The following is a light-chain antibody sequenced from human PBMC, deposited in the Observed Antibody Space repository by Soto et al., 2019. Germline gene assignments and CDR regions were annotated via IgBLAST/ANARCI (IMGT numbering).Light chain of an antibody. J-gene: IGKJ3*01. V-gene: IGKV3-15*01. CDR2: YAS. Sequence: EVVMTQSPATLSVSPGERVTLSCRASESVHRNLAWYQQKPGQGPSLLIYYASTRATGVPDRFTGSGSGTEGTLTISSLQSEDFGVYHCQHYRNWPPTFGPGTKVEIK. CDR1: ESVHRN. CDR3: QHYRNWPPT.